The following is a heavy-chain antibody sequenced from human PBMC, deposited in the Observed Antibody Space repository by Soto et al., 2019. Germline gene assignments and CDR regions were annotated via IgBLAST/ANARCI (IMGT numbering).Heavy chain of an antibody. J-gene: IGHJ4*02. V-gene: IGHV1-69*01. CDR3: ARERTYDILNGSPTIFDY. D-gene: IGHD3-9*01. Sequence: QVQLVQSGAEVKKPGSSVKVSCKASGGTCRSYAISWVRQAPVQGLEWMGGIIPIFGTANYAQKFQGRVTITADESTSTAYMELSSLRSEDTAVYYCARERTYDILNGSPTIFDYWGQGTLVTVSS. CDR1: GGTCRSYA. CDR2: IIPIFGTA.